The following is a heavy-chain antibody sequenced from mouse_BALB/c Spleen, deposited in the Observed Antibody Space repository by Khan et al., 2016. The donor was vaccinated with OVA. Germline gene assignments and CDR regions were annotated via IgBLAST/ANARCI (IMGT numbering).Heavy chain of an antibody. D-gene: IGHD2-14*01. CDR2: INTYTGEP. Sequence: QIQLVQSGPELKKPGETVQISCKASGFTFTNYGMNWVRQAPGKGLKWMGWINTYTGEPTFTDDFTGRIAFSLATSASTAYLQINSLKYEDTATYFCARVGYNGTMDFWGQGTSVTVSS. CDR1: GFTFTNYG. V-gene: IGHV9-3-1*01. CDR3: ARVGYNGTMDF. J-gene: IGHJ4*01.